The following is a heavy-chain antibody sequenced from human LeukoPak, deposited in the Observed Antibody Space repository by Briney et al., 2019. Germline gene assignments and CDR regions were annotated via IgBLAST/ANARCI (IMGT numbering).Heavy chain of an antibody. Sequence: ASVKVSCKVSGYTLTELSMHWVRQAPGKGLEWMGGFDPEDGETIYAQRFQGRVTMTEDTSTDTAYMELSSLRSEDTAVYYCATIPNSQTEPAEYFQHWGQGTLVTVSS. V-gene: IGHV1-24*01. D-gene: IGHD4-23*01. CDR2: FDPEDGET. CDR1: GYTLTELS. J-gene: IGHJ1*01. CDR3: ATIPNSQTEPAEYFQH.